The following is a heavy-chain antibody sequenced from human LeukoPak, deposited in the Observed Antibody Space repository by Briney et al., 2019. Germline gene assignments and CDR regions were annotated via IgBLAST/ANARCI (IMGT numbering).Heavy chain of an antibody. V-gene: IGHV4-61*02. Sequence: PSETLSLTCTVSGVSISSGSYYWSWIRQPAGKGLEWIGRIYTSGNTNYNPSLKSRVTISVDTSKNQFSLKLSSVTAADTAVYYCARVFWELSGEYWFDPWGQGTLVTVSS. CDR2: IYTSGNT. CDR1: GVSISSGSYY. CDR3: ARVFWELSGEYWFDP. D-gene: IGHD1-7*01. J-gene: IGHJ5*02.